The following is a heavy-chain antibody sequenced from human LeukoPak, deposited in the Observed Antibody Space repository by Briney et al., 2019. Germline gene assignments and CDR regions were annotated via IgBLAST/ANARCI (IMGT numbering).Heavy chain of an antibody. D-gene: IGHD1-26*01. CDR2: LYYSGST. V-gene: IGHV4-39*02. CDR1: SGSINNNTFY. CDR3: ARRSDSGSDDGEDYFDN. Sequence: SETLPLTCTVSSGSINNNTFYWGWVRQPPGGGLEWLGSLYYSGSTYYNPSLKSRIAISVDTSKNHFSLKMRSVTAADTAVYYCARRSDSGSDDGEDYFDNWGQGTLVTVSS. J-gene: IGHJ4*02.